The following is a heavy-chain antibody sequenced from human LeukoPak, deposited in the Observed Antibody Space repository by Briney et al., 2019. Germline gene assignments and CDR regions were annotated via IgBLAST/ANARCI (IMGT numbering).Heavy chain of an antibody. CDR3: ARGLVVPDFYYYYYMDV. V-gene: IGHV4-59*01. CDR2: IYYSGST. CDR1: GGSISSYY. D-gene: IGHD2-2*01. Sequence: SETLSLTCTVSGGSISSYYWSWIRQPPGKGLEWIGYIYYSGSTNYNPSLKSRVTMSVDTSKNQFSLKLSSVTAADTAVYYCARGLVVPDFYYYYYMDVWGKGTTVTVSS. J-gene: IGHJ6*03.